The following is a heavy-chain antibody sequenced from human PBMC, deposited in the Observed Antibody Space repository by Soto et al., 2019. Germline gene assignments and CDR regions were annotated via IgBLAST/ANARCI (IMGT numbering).Heavy chain of an antibody. V-gene: IGHV3-23*01. Sequence: PPRLSCAASVFTFSRYGLSWFRQAPVKGLEWVSAISGSGGSTYYADSVKGRFTISRDNSKNTLYLQMNSMRAEDTAVYYCAKQQLVRWGQGTLLTVSS. CDR2: ISGSGGST. D-gene: IGHD6-13*01. CDR1: VFTFSRYG. J-gene: IGHJ4*02. CDR3: AKQQLVR.